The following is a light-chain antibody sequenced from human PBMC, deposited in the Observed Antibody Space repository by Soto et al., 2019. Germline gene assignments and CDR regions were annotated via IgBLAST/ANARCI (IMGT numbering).Light chain of an antibody. CDR1: QTVNSY. CDR3: QQRSTWPQT. Sequence: MLTQSPATLSLSPGERATLSCRARQTVNSYLSWYQHKPGQAPRLLIYGASNRATGIPARFSGSGSGTDFTLTISSLEPEDSAVYYCQQRSTWPQTFGQGTKV. V-gene: IGKV3-11*01. J-gene: IGKJ1*01. CDR2: GAS.